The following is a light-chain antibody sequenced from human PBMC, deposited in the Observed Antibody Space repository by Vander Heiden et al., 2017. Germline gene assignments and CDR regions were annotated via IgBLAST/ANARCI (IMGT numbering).Light chain of an antibody. CDR1: SSNIGNNA. V-gene: IGLV1-36*01. J-gene: IGLJ2*01. CDR2: YDD. CDR3: AAWDDSLNGVV. Sequence: QSVLTQPPSVSEAPRQRVTISCSGSSSNIGNNAVNWYQQLPGKAPKLLIYYDDLLPSGVADRFSGSKSGNAASLAISGIQSEDEADYYCAAWDDSLNGVVFGGGTKLT.